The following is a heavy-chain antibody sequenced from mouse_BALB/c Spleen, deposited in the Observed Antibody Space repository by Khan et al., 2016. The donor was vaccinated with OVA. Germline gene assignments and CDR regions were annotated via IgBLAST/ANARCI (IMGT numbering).Heavy chain of an antibody. D-gene: IGHD3-1*01. CDR3: AQASSGFFAY. CDR1: GISITTGNYR. CDR2: IYYSGTI. J-gene: IGHJ3*01. Sequence: EVQLQQSGPGLVKPSQTVSLTCTVTGISITTGNYRWSWIRQFPGNKLEWIGYIYYSGTIPYNPSLTSRTTITGVTSKNQFFLEMSPLTAEDTATYYCAQASSGFFAYWGQGTLVTVSA. V-gene: IGHV3-5*02.